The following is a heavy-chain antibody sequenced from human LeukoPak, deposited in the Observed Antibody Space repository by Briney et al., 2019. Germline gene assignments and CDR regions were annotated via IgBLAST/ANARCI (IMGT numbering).Heavy chain of an antibody. CDR1: GFTFSSYS. D-gene: IGHD6-13*01. Sequence: GGSLRLSCATSGFTFSSYSMNWVRQAPGKGLEWVSSISSSSSYIYYADSVKGRFTISRDNAKNSLYLQMNSLRAEDTAVYYCARDRKAAAIMGSHTLYYYYMDVWGKGTTVTVSS. J-gene: IGHJ6*03. CDR3: ARDRKAAAIMGSHTLYYYYMDV. CDR2: ISSSSSYI. V-gene: IGHV3-21*01.